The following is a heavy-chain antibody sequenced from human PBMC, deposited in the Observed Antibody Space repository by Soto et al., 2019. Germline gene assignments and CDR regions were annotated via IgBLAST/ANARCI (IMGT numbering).Heavy chain of an antibody. Sequence: SETLSLTCTVSGGSISSGGYFWSWIRQHPGKGLEWIGSIYYSGSTYCNPSLKSRITISVDTSKNQFSLKLSSVTAEDTAVYYCARDPPYYDFRLVVWGQGTTVTVSS. CDR3: ARDPPYYDFRLVV. V-gene: IGHV4-31*03. CDR2: IYYSGST. D-gene: IGHD3-3*01. J-gene: IGHJ6*02. CDR1: GGSISSGGYF.